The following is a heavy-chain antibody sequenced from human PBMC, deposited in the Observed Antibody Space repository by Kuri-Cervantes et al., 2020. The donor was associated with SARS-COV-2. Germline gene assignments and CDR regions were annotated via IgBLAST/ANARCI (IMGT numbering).Heavy chain of an antibody. J-gene: IGHJ4*02. D-gene: IGHD6-19*01. CDR1: GYTFTGYY. CDR2: IIPIVGVP. Sequence: SVKVSCKASGYTFTGYYMHWVRQAPGQGLEWMGRIIPIVGVPNYAQNFQGRVTITADTSTSTVYVELSSLRSEDTAVYHCARETSRTSGTGYYFDYWGQGTLVTVSS. CDR3: ARETSRTSGTGYYFDY. V-gene: IGHV1-69*04.